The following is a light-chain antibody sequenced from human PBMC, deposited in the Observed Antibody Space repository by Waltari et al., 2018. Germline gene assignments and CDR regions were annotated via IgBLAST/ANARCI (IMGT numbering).Light chain of an antibody. CDR2: EVS. Sequence: QSALTRPPSASGSPGQSVTISCTGTSSDVGGYNYVSWYQHHPGKAPKLMIYEVSKRPSGVPDRFSGSKSGNTASLTVSGLQAEDEADYYCSSYAGSNNLGVFGTGTKVTVL. V-gene: IGLV2-8*01. J-gene: IGLJ1*01. CDR3: SSYAGSNNLGV. CDR1: SSDVGGYNY.